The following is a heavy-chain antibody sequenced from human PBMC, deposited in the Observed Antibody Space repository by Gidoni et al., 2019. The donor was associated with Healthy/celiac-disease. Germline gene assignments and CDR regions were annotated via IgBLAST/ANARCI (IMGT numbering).Heavy chain of an antibody. CDR1: GGTFSSYA. CDR3: ASVWAPRAAAGNTLTETFDY. V-gene: IGHV1-69*01. CDR2: IIPIFGTA. J-gene: IGHJ4*02. Sequence: QVQLVQSGAEVKKPGSSVKVSCKASGGTFSSYAISWVRQAPGQGLEWMGGIIPIFGTANYAQKFQGRVTITADESTSTAYMGLSSLRSEDTAVYYCASVWAPRAAAGNTLTETFDYWGQGTLVTVSS. D-gene: IGHD6-13*01.